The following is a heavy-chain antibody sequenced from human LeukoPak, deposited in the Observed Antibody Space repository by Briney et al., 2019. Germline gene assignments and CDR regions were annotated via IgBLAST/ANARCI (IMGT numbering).Heavy chain of an antibody. CDR2: INPNSGGT. V-gene: IGHV1-2*02. J-gene: IGHJ5*01. Sequence: ASVKVSCKASGYTFTAYYIHWVRQAPGQGLEWMGWINPNSGGTKYAEKFQGRVTMTRDTSISTAYMELSRLTSDDTAIYFCAGGYRDSRGLCLDSWGQGTPVTVSS. D-gene: IGHD3-22*01. CDR3: AGGYRDSRGLCLDS. CDR1: GYTFTAYY.